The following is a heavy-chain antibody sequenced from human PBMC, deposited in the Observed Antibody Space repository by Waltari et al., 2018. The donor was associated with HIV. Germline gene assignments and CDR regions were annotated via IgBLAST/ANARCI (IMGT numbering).Heavy chain of an antibody. Sequence: QVQLVQSGAEVKKPGSSVKVSCKASGGTFSSYAISWVRQAPGKGLEWMGRIIPILGIANYAQKFQGRVTITADKSTSTAYMELSSLRSEDTAVYYCARGEMGATPGGGDYYYGMDVWGQGTTVTVSS. D-gene: IGHD1-26*01. CDR3: ARGEMGATPGGGDYYYGMDV. CDR2: IIPILGIA. V-gene: IGHV1-69*04. J-gene: IGHJ6*02. CDR1: GGTFSSYA.